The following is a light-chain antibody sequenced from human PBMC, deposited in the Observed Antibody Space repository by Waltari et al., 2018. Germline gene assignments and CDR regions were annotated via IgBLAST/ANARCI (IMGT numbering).Light chain of an antibody. CDR1: TSDVGHSNF. CDR2: DVT. V-gene: IGLV2-11*01. Sequence: QSALTQPRSVSGSPGQSVTISCPGTTSDVGHSNFVSWYQQHPGKAPKRMIYDVTKRPSGVPDRFSGSKSGNTASLTISGLQAEDEADYYCCSYAGRYNLVFGGGTMLTVL. CDR3: CSYAGRYNLV. J-gene: IGLJ2*01.